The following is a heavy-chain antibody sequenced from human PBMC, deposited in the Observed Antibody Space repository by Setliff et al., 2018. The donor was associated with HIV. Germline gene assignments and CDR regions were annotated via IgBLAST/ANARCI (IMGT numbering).Heavy chain of an antibody. CDR2: INVYNGDT. CDR1: GYPFTNFG. J-gene: IGHJ4*02. D-gene: IGHD5-12*01. CDR3: SIDVIGGWLRPMPDY. Sequence: ASVKVSCKASGYPFTNFGVSWVRQAPGQGLEWMAWINVYNGDTNFALRFQGRVTMTKDTATNTAFMELSGLRSEDTAVYYCSIDVIGGWLRPMPDYWGPGTLVTVSS. V-gene: IGHV1-18*01.